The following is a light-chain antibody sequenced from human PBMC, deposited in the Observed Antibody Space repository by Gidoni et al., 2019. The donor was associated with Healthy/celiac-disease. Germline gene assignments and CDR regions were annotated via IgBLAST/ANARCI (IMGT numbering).Light chain of an antibody. V-gene: IGLV3-1*01. J-gene: IGLJ2*01. Sequence: SYQLTQPPSVSVSPGQTASTTCSGVKLGEKYACWYQQKPGQYPVLVIHQNSKRPPGVPERFSGSNSGNTATLTISGTQAVDEADYYCQAWDSSTAVFGGGTKLTVL. CDR2: QNS. CDR3: QAWDSSTAV. CDR1: KLGEKY.